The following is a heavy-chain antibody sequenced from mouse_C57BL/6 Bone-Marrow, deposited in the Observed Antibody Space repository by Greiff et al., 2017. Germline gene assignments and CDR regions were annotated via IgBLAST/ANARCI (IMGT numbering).Heavy chain of an antibody. CDR1: GYAFSSYW. J-gene: IGHJ1*03. CDR2: IYPGDGDT. V-gene: IGHV1-80*01. Sequence: QVQLKESGAELVKPGASVKISCKASGYAFSSYWMNWVKQRPGKGLEWIGQIYPGDGDTNYNGKFKGKATLTADKSSSTAYMQLSSLTSEDSAVYFCARSSPRYWYFDVWGTGTTVTVSS. CDR3: ARSSPRYWYFDV. D-gene: IGHD6-1*01.